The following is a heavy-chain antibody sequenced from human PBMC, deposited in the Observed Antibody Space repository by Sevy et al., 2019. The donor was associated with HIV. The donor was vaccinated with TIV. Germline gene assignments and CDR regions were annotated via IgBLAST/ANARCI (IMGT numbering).Heavy chain of an antibody. CDR3: AGENAWGRGYT. D-gene: IGHD6-25*01. CDR2: IYYKGHI. Sequence: SETLSLTCTVSGGSITSLYWNWIRQPPGKGLEWIANIYYKGHINYNPSLKSRVTLSLDTSKNQFSLRLSSVTAADTAMYYCAGENAWGRGYTWGQGTLVTVSS. CDR1: GGSITSLY. V-gene: IGHV4-59*08. J-gene: IGHJ5*02.